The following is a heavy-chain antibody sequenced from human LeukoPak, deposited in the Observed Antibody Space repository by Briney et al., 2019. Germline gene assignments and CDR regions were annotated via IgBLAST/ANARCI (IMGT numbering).Heavy chain of an antibody. CDR1: GFTFGDYA. CDR2: IRSKAYGGIT. J-gene: IGHJ6*03. V-gene: IGHV3-49*03. Sequence: GGSLRLSCTASGFTFGDYAMSWFRQAPGKGLEWVGFIRSKAYGGITEYAASVKGRFTISRDDSKSIDYLQMNSLKTEDTAVYYCTRVAHHYYYYYMDVWGKGTTVTVSS. CDR3: TRVAHHYYYYYMDV.